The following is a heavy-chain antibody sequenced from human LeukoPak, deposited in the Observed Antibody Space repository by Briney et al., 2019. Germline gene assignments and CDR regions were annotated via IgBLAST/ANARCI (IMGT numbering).Heavy chain of an antibody. J-gene: IGHJ5*02. CDR3: ARLGVKTGTTDWFDP. D-gene: IGHD1-7*01. V-gene: IGHV3-66*02. CDR2: IYSGGST. Sequence: GGSLRLSCAASGFTVSSNYMSWVRQAPGKGLEWVSVIYSGGSTYYADSVKGRFTISRDNSKNTLYLQMNSLRAEDRAVYYCARLGVKTGTTDWFDPWGQGTLVTVSS. CDR1: GFTVSSNY.